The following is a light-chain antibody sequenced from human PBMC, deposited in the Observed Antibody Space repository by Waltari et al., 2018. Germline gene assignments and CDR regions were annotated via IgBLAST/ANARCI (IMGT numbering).Light chain of an antibody. CDR1: SRDVGAYSL. V-gene: IGLV2-23*01. CDR3: CSYAGSSTLV. CDR2: EGS. J-gene: IGLJ2*01. Sequence: QSALTQPASVSGSPGQSITISCTGTSRDVGAYSLVSWYQQHPGKAPKLMIYEGSKRPSGVSNRFSGSKSGNTASLTISGLQAEDEADYDCCSYAGSSTLVFGGGTKLTVL.